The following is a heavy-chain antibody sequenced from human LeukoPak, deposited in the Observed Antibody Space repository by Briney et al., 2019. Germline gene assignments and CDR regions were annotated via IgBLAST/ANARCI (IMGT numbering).Heavy chain of an antibody. D-gene: IGHD2-2*01. J-gene: IGHJ4*02. CDR3: ARLGNIYCSRTSCSLDY. V-gene: IGHV3-74*01. CDR1: GLTFSTYW. Sequence: GGSLRLSCVASGLTFSTYWLHWVRQAPGKGLVWVSRINGDGSSTSYADSMKGRFTISRDNAKNTLYLQMNSLRAEDTAVYYCARLGNIYCSRTSCSLDYWGQGTLVTVSS. CDR2: INGDGSST.